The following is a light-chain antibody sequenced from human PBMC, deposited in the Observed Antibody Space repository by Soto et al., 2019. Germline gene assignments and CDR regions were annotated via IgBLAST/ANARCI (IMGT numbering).Light chain of an antibody. CDR2: SAS. V-gene: IGKV3-20*01. CDR1: RTVDGNY. J-gene: IGKJ4*01. Sequence: EVVLTQSPGTLSLSPGERATLSCRASRTVDGNYLAWYHQKPGQAPRLLIHSASTRAPGIPDRFSGSGSGTDFTLTISRLEPEDFAVYYCQQYGSSPLLTFGGGTKVDI. CDR3: QQYGSSPLLT.